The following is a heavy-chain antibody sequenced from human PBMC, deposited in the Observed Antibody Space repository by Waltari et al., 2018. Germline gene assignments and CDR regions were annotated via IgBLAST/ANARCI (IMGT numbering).Heavy chain of an antibody. CDR1: GGSISSSSYY. CDR2: NYYSGGT. V-gene: IGHV4-39*07. CDR3: ARLGAAAGREDY. Sequence: QLQLQESGPGLVKPSETLSITCTVSGGSISSSSYYWGWIRQPPGKGLEWIGSNYYSGGTYYNPSLKSRVTISVDTSKNQFSLKLSSVTAADTAVYYCARLGAAAGREDYWGQGTLVTVSS. J-gene: IGHJ4*02. D-gene: IGHD6-13*01.